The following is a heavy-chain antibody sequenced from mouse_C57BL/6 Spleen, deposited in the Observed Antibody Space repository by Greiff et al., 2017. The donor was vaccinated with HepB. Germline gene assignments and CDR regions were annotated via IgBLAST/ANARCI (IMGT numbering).Heavy chain of an antibody. J-gene: IGHJ2*01. CDR2: IHPSDSDT. D-gene: IGHD1-1*02. V-gene: IGHV1-74*01. Sequence: QVQLQQPGAELVKPGASVKVSCKASGYTFTSYWMHWVKQRPGQGLEWIGRIHPSDSDTNYNQKFKGKATLTVDKPSSTAYMQLSSLTSEDSAVYYCARGRILVDYFDYWGQGTTLTVSS. CDR3: ARGRILVDYFDY. CDR1: GYTFTSYW.